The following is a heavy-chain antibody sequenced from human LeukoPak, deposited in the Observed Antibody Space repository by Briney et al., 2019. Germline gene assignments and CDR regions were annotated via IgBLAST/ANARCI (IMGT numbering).Heavy chain of an antibody. CDR1: GYTFTSYG. D-gene: IGHD4-23*01. CDR2: ISAYNGNT. J-gene: IGHJ4*02. CDR3: ALDYGGNLRPYYFDY. V-gene: IGHV1-18*01. Sequence: GASVKVSCKASGYTFTSYGISWVRQAPGQGLEWIGWISAYNGNTNYAQKLQGRVTMTTDTSTSTAYMELRSLRSDDTAVYYCALDYGGNLRPYYFDYWGQGTLVTVSS.